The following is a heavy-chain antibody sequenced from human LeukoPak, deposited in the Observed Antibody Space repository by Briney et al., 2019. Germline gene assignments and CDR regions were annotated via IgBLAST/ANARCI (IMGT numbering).Heavy chain of an antibody. CDR3: AREGYYSGLDV. J-gene: IGHJ6*02. CDR2: ISADGATT. Sequence: GGSLRLSCAASAFTFENFAMHWVRQGPRKGLEWVSLISADGATTHYTDSVKGRFTISRDNAKNSLYLQMNSLRADDTAVYYCAREGYYSGLDVWGQGTTVTVSS. CDR1: AFTFENFA. V-gene: IGHV3-43*02.